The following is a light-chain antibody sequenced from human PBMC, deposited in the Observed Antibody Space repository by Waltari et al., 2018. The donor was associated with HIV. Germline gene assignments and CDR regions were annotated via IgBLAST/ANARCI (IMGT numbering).Light chain of an antibody. CDR1: HNVLYSPNNRNY. Sequence: DIVMAQSTVSLAVSLGARATINCKSSHNVLYSPNNRNYLAWYQQKPGQPPKLLIYWASTRESGVPDRFSGSGSGTDFTLTINSLQSEDVAVYFCQQYFSTPPTFGQGTKLEIK. J-gene: IGKJ2*01. V-gene: IGKV4-1*01. CDR2: WAS. CDR3: QQYFSTPPT.